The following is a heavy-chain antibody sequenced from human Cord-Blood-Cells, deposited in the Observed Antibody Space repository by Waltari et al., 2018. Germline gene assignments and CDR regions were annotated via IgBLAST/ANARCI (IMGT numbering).Heavy chain of an antibody. CDR2: ISAYNGNP. Sequence: QDQLEQSAAEVTKPPAPVTVSCEASGYPFTSYAHTCVRRVPAQGLEWKGWISAYNGNPNYAQKLQGTVTMTTDTSTSTAYMERRSLRSYDTAVYYCARDSRDWNYYYYYGMDVWGQGTTVTVSS. V-gene: IGHV1-18*01. D-gene: IGHD1-1*01. CDR3: ARDSRDWNYYYYYGMDV. CDR1: GYPFTSYA. J-gene: IGHJ6*02.